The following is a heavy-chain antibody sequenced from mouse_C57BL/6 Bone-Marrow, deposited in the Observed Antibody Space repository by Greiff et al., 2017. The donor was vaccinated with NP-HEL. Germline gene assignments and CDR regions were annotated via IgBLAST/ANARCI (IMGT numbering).Heavy chain of an antibody. CDR3: ARLWDFYFDY. CDR1: GYTFTSYW. Sequence: QVQLQQPGAELVKPGASVKLSCKASGYTFTSYWMHWVKHRPGQGLEWIGMIHPNSGSTNYNEKFKSKATLTVDKSSSTAYMQLSSLTSEDSAVYYCARLWDFYFDYWGQGTTLTVSS. J-gene: IGHJ2*01. D-gene: IGHD4-1*01. CDR2: IHPNSGST. V-gene: IGHV1-64*01.